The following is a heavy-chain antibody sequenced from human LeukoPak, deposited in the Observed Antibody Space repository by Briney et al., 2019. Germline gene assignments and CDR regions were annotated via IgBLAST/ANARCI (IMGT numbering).Heavy chain of an antibody. CDR3: ARRHEYSSSYDY. Sequence: SETLSLTCTVSGGSISSYHWSWIRQPPGKGLEWIGYIYYSGSTNHNPSLKSRVTISVDTSKNQFPLKLSSVTAADTAVYYCARRHEYSSSYDYWGQGTLVTVSS. CDR2: IYYSGST. V-gene: IGHV4-59*01. D-gene: IGHD6-13*01. J-gene: IGHJ4*02. CDR1: GGSISSYH.